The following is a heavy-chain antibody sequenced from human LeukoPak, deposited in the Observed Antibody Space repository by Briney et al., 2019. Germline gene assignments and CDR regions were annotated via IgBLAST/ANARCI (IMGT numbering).Heavy chain of an antibody. CDR2: IVVGSGNT. Sequence: SVKVSCKASGFTFTSSAVQWVRQARGQRLEWIGWIVVGSGNTNYAQKFQERVTITRDMSTSTAYMELSSLRSEDMAVYYCAADPRYDSSGYYYVTFDYWGQGTLVTVSS. CDR1: GFTFTSSA. CDR3: AADPRYDSSGYYYVTFDY. D-gene: IGHD3-22*01. J-gene: IGHJ4*02. V-gene: IGHV1-58*01.